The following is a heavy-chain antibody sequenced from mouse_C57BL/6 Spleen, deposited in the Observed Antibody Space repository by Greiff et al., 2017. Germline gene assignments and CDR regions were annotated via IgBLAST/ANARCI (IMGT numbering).Heavy chain of an antibody. CDR1: GYAFSSYW. V-gene: IGHV1-80*01. J-gene: IGHJ4*01. D-gene: IGHD2-5*01. CDR2: IYPGDGDT. Sequence: VKLLESGAELVKPGASVKISCKASGYAFSSYWMNWVKQRPGKGLEWIGQIYPGDGDTNYNGKFKGKATLTADKSSSTAYMQLSSLTSEDSAVYFCAREWGSNYFYYAMDYWGQGTSVTVSS. CDR3: AREWGSNYFYYAMDY.